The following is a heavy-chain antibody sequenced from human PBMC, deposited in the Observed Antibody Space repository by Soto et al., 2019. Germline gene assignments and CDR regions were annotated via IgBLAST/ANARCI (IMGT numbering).Heavy chain of an antibody. CDR3: ARTTPPRYYYYGMDV. Sequence: ASVKGSCKASGYTFIGYYVYWVRQAPGQGLEWMGMINSSGGDTDYAQKFQGRVTMTRDTSTSTVYMELSSLTYGDTAVYYCARTTPPRYYYYGMDVWGQGTTVTVS. D-gene: IGHD3-9*01. V-gene: IGHV1-46*01. CDR1: GYTFIGYY. CDR2: INSSGGDT. J-gene: IGHJ6*02.